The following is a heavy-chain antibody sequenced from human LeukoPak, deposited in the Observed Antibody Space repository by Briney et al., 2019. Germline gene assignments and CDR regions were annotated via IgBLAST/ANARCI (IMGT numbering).Heavy chain of an antibody. D-gene: IGHD2-2*01. CDR2: IYYSGST. CDR3: ARTTEDCSSTSCYQYWFDP. Sequence: SETLSLTCTVSGFLISSGDYWSWIRQPPGKGLEWIGYIYYSGSTNYNPSLKSRVTISVDTSKNQFSLKLNSVTAADTAVYYCARTTEDCSSTSCYQYWFDPWGQGTLVTVSS. J-gene: IGHJ5*02. V-gene: IGHV4-61*08. CDR1: GFLISSGDY.